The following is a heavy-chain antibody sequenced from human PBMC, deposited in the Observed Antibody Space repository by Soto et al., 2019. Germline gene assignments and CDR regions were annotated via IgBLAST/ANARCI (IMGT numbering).Heavy chain of an antibody. CDR1: GYSFTSYW. D-gene: IGHD2-2*01. J-gene: IGHJ6*02. Sequence: LGESLKISCKGSGYSFTSYWIGWVRQMPGKGLEWMGIIYPGDSDTRYSPSFQGQVTISADKSISTAYLQWSSLKASDTAMYYCARCSITSCSHYYYYLMAVWGQGTTVTVSS. CDR2: IYPGDSDT. V-gene: IGHV5-51*01. CDR3: ARCSITSCSHYYYYLMAV.